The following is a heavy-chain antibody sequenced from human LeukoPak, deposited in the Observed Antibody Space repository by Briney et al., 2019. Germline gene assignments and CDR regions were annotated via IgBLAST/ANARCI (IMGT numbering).Heavy chain of an antibody. V-gene: IGHV1-18*01. CDR1: GGTFSIYA. J-gene: IGHJ5*02. D-gene: IGHD3-9*01. CDR3: ARGDDILTGLLFDP. CDR2: ISAYNGNT. Sequence: ASVTVSCKASGGTFSIYATSWMRQAPGQGLEWMGWISAYNGNTNYAQKLQGRVTMTTDTSTSTAYMELRSLRSDDTAVYYCARGDDILTGLLFDPWGQGTLVTVSS.